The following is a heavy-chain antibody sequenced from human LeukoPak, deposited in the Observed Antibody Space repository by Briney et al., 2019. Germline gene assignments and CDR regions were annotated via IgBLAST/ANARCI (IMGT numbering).Heavy chain of an antibody. D-gene: IGHD2-2*01. CDR3: ARDERVVVVPAAAMRRGWFDP. V-gene: IGHV3-21*01. CDR2: ISSSSSYI. J-gene: IGHJ5*02. CDR1: GFTFSSYS. Sequence: GGSLRLSCAASGFTFSSYSMNWVRQALGKRLEWVSSISSSSSYIYYADSVKGRFTISRDNAKNSLYLQMNSLRAEDTAVYYCARDERVVVVPAAAMRRGWFDPWGQGTLVTVSS.